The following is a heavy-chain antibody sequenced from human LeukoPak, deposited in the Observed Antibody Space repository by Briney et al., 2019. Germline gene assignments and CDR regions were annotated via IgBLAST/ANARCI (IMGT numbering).Heavy chain of an antibody. V-gene: IGHV1-18*01. Sequence: ASVKVSCKASGYTFTNHGISWVRQAPGQGLEWMGWISAYNGNTNYAQKLQGRVTMTTDTTTSTAYMDLRSLRSDDTAVYYCARHSRVTSWVMDVWGQGTTVTVSS. J-gene: IGHJ6*02. D-gene: IGHD4-4*01. CDR2: ISAYNGNT. CDR1: GYTFTNHG. CDR3: ARHSRVTSWVMDV.